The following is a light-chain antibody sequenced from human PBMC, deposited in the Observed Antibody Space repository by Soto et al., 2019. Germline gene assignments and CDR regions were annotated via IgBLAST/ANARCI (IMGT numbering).Light chain of an antibody. J-gene: IGLJ2*01. CDR1: SSDVGAYNE. CDR2: GVS. Sequence: QSALTQPASVSGSPGQSITISCTGTSSDVGAYNEVSWYQQHPGKAPKLMIYGVSYRPSGVSNRFSASKSGITASLTISGLQAEDEADYYCSSYTTSSSVVFGGGTQLTVL. CDR3: SSYTTSSSVV. V-gene: IGLV2-14*01.